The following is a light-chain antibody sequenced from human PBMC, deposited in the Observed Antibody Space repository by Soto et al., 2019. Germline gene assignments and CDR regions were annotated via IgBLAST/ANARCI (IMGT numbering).Light chain of an antibody. CDR1: SSNIGAGYN. J-gene: IGLJ2*01. CDR2: GNI. Sequence: QSVLTQPPSVSAAPGQRVTISCTGSSSNIGAGYNVHWYQQLPGTAPKLLIYGNINRPSGVPDRFSGSKSGTSASRAITGLQAEDEADYYCQSYDSSRSVVFGGGTKLTVL. CDR3: QSYDSSRSVV. V-gene: IGLV1-40*01.